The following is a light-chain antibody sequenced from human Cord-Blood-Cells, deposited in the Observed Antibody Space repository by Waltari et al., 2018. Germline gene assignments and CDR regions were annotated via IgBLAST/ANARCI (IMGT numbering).Light chain of an antibody. Sequence: DVQMTQSPSSLSASVGDSVTITCRSSHTISNYLNWYQQKPGKAPKLLIYAASSLQSGVPSRFSGSGSGTDFTLTISSVQPEDVATYYCQQSYSTPRTFGGGTKVEIK. CDR1: HTISNY. J-gene: IGKJ4*01. CDR2: AAS. V-gene: IGKV1-39*01. CDR3: QQSYSTPRT.